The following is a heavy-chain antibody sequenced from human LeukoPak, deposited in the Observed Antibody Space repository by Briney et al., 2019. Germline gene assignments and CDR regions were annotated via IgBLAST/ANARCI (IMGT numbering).Heavy chain of an antibody. Sequence: GGSLRLSCAASGFTFSSYAMSWVRQAPGKGLEWVSAISGSGGSAYYADSVKGRFTISRDNSKNTLYLQMNSLRAEDTAVYHCAKAGIGSSRAFDIWGQGTMVTVSS. J-gene: IGHJ3*02. CDR3: AKAGIGSSRAFDI. V-gene: IGHV3-23*01. CDR2: ISGSGGSA. CDR1: GFTFSSYA. D-gene: IGHD2-21*01.